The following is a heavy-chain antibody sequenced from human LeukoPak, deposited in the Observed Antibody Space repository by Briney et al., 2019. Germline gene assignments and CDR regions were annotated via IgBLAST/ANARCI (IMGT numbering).Heavy chain of an antibody. D-gene: IGHD3-10*01. CDR1: GYTFTSYG. CDR2: ISAYNGNT. CDR3: AREIWFGELLSAAAFDI. J-gene: IGHJ3*02. V-gene: IGHV1-18*01. Sequence: ASVKVSCKASGYTFTSYGISWVRQAPGQGLEWMGWISAYNGNTNYAQKLQGRVTMTTDTSTSTAYMELRSLRSDDTAVYYCAREIWFGELLSAAAFDIWGQGTMVTVSS.